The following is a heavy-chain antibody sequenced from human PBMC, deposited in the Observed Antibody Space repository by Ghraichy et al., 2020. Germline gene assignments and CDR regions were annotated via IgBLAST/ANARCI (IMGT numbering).Heavy chain of an antibody. CDR3: AKEGCSGGSCHYFDY. V-gene: IGHV3-23*01. CDR1: GFTFSSYA. D-gene: IGHD2-15*01. J-gene: IGHJ4*02. CDR2: VSGSGGST. Sequence: GGSLRLSCAASGFTFSSYAMSWVRQAPGKGLEWVSTVSGSGGSTYYADSVKGRFTISRDNSKNTLYLQMNSLRAEDTAVYYCAKEGCSGGSCHYFDYWGQGTLVTVSS.